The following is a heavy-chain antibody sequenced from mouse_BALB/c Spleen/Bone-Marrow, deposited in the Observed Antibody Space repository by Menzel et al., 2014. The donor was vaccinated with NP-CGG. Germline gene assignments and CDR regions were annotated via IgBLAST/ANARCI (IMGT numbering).Heavy chain of an antibody. CDR2: ISSGGSST. Sequence: EVQLVESGGDLVKPGGSLKLSCVASGFTFSSYGMSWVRQTPDKRLEWVATISSGGSSTYYPASMKGRFTISRDNAKSTLYLQMSSLNSEDTAMYYCTRRPLQANSYFDCWGQGTTLTVSS. CDR3: TRRPLQANSYFDC. CDR1: GFTFSSYG. J-gene: IGHJ2*01. V-gene: IGHV5-6*01. D-gene: IGHD3-2*02.